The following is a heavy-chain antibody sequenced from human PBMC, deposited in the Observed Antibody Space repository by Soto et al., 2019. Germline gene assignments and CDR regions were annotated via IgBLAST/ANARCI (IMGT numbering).Heavy chain of an antibody. D-gene: IGHD6-19*01. J-gene: IGHJ3*02. CDR1: GYPVTAYY. Sequence: QLHLVQSGAVVKKPGASVTVSCSASGYPVTAYYMHWVRQAPGRGLEWMGGINPATGAAKYTQTFQGRVPMTRDTCTGKGFMEMGGRTSEDTAGFYWARGGGVGVAGSAAFDMWGQGTLVTASS. CDR2: INPATGAA. V-gene: IGHV1-2*02. CDR3: ARGGGVGVAGSAAFDM.